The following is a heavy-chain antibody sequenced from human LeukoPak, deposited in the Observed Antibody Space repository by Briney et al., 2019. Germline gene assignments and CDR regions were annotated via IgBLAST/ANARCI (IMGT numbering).Heavy chain of an antibody. CDR1: GYTFTGYY. CDR2: INPNSGGT. J-gene: IGHJ4*02. D-gene: IGHD3-22*01. V-gene: IGHV1-2*02. Sequence: ASVTVSCKASGYTFTGYYMHWVRQAPGQGLEWMGWINPNSGGTNYAQKFQGRVTMTRDTSISTAYMELSRLRSDDTAVYYCARDLENYYDSSGYYGEYDYWGQGTLVTVSS. CDR3: ARDLENYYDSSGYYGEYDY.